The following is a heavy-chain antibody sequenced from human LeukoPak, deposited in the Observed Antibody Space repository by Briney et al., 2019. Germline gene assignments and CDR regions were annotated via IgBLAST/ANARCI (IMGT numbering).Heavy chain of an antibody. V-gene: IGHV3-21*01. Sequence: GGSLRLSCAASGFTFSDSSMNWVRQAPEKGLEWVSSIGPDSNYIYYVDSVKGRFTISRDNTKNSLYLQMNSLRAEDTAVYYCARFRGYYDSSGPFPNDYWGQGTLVTVSS. D-gene: IGHD3-22*01. CDR1: GFTFSDSS. CDR3: ARFRGYYDSSGPFPNDY. CDR2: IGPDSNYI. J-gene: IGHJ4*02.